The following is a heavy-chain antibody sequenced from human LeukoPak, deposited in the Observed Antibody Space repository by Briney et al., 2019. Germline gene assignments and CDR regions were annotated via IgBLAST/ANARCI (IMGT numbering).Heavy chain of an antibody. J-gene: IGHJ6*02. D-gene: IGHD6-6*01. CDR2: FDPEDGET. V-gene: IGHV1-24*01. Sequence: GASVKVSCKVSGYTLTELSMHWVRQAPGKGLEWMGGFDPEDGETIYAQKFQGRVTMTEDTSTDTAYMELSSLRSEDTAVYYCATSMYSSSSSYYYGMDVWGQGTTVTVSS. CDR3: ATSMYSSSSSYYYGMDV. CDR1: GYTLTELS.